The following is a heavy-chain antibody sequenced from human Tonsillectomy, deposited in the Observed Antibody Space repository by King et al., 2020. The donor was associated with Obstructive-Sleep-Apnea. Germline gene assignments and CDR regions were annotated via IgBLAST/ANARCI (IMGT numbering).Heavy chain of an antibody. D-gene: IGHD5-24*01. Sequence: VQLVESGAEVKKPGESLRISCKGSGYSFTSYRISWVRQMPGKGLEWMGRIDPSDSYTNYSPSFQGHVTISADKSISTAYLQWSSLKASDTAMYYCARVDGYNSENPDNWGQGTLVTVSS. CDR1: GYSFTSYR. J-gene: IGHJ4*02. V-gene: IGHV5-10-1*03. CDR2: IDPSDSYT. CDR3: ARVDGYNSENPDN.